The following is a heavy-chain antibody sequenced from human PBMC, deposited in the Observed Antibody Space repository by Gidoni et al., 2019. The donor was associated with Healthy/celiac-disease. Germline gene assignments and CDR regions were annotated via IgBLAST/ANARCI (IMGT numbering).Heavy chain of an antibody. J-gene: IGHJ4*02. CDR2: ISWNSGSI. CDR1: GFTFDDYA. D-gene: IGHD3-9*01. CDR3: AKGDYDILTGNPDY. V-gene: IGHV3-9*01. Sequence: EVQLVESGGGLVQPGRSLRLSCAASGFTFDDYAMHWVRQAPGKGLEWVSGISWNSGSIGYADSVKGRFTISRDNAKNSLYLQMNSLRAEDTALYYCAKGDYDILTGNPDYWGQGTLVTVSS.